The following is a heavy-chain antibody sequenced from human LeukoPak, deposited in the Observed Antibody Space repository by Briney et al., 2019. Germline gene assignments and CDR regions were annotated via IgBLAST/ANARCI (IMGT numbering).Heavy chain of an antibody. CDR2: IKSKTDGGTT. V-gene: IGHV3-15*01. D-gene: IGHD2-15*01. Sequence: GGSLRLSCAASGLTFSNAWMNCVLQAPGKGLEWVGRIKSKTDGGTTDYAAPVKGRFTISRDDSKTTLYLQMNSLKTEDTAVYYCTTRYCSGGRCDYWGQGTLVTVSS. J-gene: IGHJ4*02. CDR3: TTRYCSGGRCDY. CDR1: GLTFSNAW.